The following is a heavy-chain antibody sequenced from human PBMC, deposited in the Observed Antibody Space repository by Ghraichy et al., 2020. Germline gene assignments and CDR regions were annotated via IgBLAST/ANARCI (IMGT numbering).Heavy chain of an antibody. CDR3: ASQGLRWLSVTVAQGFDY. CDR2: IYYSGST. Sequence: SQTLSLTCTVSGGSISSSSYYWGWIRQPPGKGLEWIGSIYYSGSTYYNPSLKSRVTISVDTSKNQFSLKLSSVTAADTAVYYCASQGLRWLSVTVAQGFDYWGQGTLVTVSS. J-gene: IGHJ4*02. D-gene: IGHD4-23*01. V-gene: IGHV4-39*01. CDR1: GGSISSSSYY.